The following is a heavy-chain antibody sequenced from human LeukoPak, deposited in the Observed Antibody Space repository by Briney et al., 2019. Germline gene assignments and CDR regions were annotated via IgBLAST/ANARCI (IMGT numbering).Heavy chain of an antibody. V-gene: IGHV3-30*03. D-gene: IGHD6-19*01. Sequence: GGSLRLSCAASGFTFSSYGMHWVRQAPGKGLEWVAVISYDGSNNYYADSVKGRFTISRDNSKNTLYLQMNSLRAEDTAVYYCARAVAGAGWFDPWGQGTLVTVSS. CDR1: GFTFSSYG. CDR3: ARAVAGAGWFDP. J-gene: IGHJ5*02. CDR2: ISYDGSNN.